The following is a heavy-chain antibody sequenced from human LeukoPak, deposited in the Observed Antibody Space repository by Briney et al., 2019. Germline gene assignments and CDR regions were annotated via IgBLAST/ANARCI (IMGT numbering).Heavy chain of an antibody. J-gene: IGHJ3*01. CDR3: ARRRERGASDAFAF. Sequence: GGSLRLSCAASGFTFSSFWMYWVRHAPGKGLVWVSRINSDGGSTTYADSVKGRFTISRDNAKNTVYLQVNSLRAEDTAVYYCARRRERGASDAFAFWGQGTMVTVSS. CDR2: INSDGGST. CDR1: GFTFSSFW. V-gene: IGHV3-74*01. D-gene: IGHD3-16*01.